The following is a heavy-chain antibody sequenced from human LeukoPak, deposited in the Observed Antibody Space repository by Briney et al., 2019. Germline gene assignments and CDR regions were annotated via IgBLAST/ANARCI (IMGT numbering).Heavy chain of an antibody. CDR1: GGSISSSSYY. CDR3: ARDSVVVTAIDYYYYGMDV. V-gene: IGHV4-39*02. Sequence: SETLSLTCTVSGGSISSSSYYWGWIRQPPGKGLEWIGSIYYSGSTYYNPSLKSRVTISVDTSKNQFSLKLSSVTAADTAVYYCARDSVVVTAIDYYYYGMDVWGQGTTVTVSS. J-gene: IGHJ6*02. D-gene: IGHD2-21*02. CDR2: IYYSGST.